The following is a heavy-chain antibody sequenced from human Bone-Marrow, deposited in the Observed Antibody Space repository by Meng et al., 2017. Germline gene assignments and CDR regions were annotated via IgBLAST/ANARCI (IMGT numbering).Heavy chain of an antibody. CDR1: GFTFSSYA. Sequence: GESLKISCAASGFTFSSYAMSWVRQAPGKGLEWVSAISGSGGSTYYADSVKGRFTISRDNSKNTLYLQMNSLRDEDTAVYYCAKDNALRYFDWLYRWGQGTLVTVSS. CDR2: ISGSGGST. J-gene: IGHJ5*02. CDR3: AKDNALRYFDWLYR. D-gene: IGHD3-9*01. V-gene: IGHV3-23*01.